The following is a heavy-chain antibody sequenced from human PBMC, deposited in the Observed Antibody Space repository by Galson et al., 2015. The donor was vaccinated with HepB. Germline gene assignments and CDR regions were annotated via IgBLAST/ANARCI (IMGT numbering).Heavy chain of an antibody. Sequence: FLRLSCAASGFTFSNYAMHWVRQAPGKGLEWVASAIYSGAYKYYADSVRGRFTISRDNSKSTLFLQMNSLRVEDTALYYCAKDTNGYGLDVWGQGTTVTVSS. CDR3: AKDTNGYGLDV. J-gene: IGHJ6*02. D-gene: IGHD2-8*01. CDR1: GFTFSNYA. CDR2: AIYSGAYK. V-gene: IGHV3-30*18.